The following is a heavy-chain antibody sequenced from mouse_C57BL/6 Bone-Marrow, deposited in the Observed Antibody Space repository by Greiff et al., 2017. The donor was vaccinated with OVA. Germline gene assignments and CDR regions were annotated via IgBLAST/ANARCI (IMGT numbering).Heavy chain of an antibody. Sequence: VQLQQSGAELVRPGASVKLSCTASGFNITDDYMHWVKQRPEQGLEWIGWIDPENGDTEYASKFQGKATITADTYFNTAYLQLSSLTSEDIAVYYCTDYDCSSYIYFDVWGTGTTVTVSS. CDR3: TDYDCSSYIYFDV. D-gene: IGHD1-1*01. CDR2: IDPENGDT. J-gene: IGHJ1*03. CDR1: GFNITDDY. V-gene: IGHV14-4*01.